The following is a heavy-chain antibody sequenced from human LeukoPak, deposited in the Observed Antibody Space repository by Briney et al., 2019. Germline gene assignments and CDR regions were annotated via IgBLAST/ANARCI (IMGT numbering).Heavy chain of an antibody. J-gene: IGHJ4*02. V-gene: IGHV4-31*03. CDR3: AREARQLELGGEVDY. D-gene: IGHD1-7*01. CDR2: IYYSGST. Sequence: MSSQTLSLTCTVPGGSISSGGYYWSWIRQHPGKGLEWIGYIYYSGSTYYNPSLKSRVTISVDTSKNQFSLKLSSVTAADTAVYYCAREARQLELGGEVDYWGQGTLVTVSS. CDR1: GGSISSGGYY.